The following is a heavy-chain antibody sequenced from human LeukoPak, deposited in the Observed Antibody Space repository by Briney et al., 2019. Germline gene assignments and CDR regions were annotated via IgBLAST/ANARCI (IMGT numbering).Heavy chain of an antibody. CDR1: GYTFPNYA. D-gene: IGHD5-12*01. V-gene: IGHV1-18*01. J-gene: IGHJ4*02. Sequence: AASVKVSRKASGYTFPNYAISSVRPAPGQGLEWVGWISTYNGNTNYAQKLQGRVTMTTDTSTSTAYMDLRSLRSDDTAVYYCARVRNSGFRYVDSWGQGTLVTVSS. CDR2: ISTYNGNT. CDR3: ARVRNSGFRYVDS.